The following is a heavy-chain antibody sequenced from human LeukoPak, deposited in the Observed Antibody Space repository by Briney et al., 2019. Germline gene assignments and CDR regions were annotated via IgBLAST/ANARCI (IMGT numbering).Heavy chain of an antibody. CDR3: ARAPRDGSNWSHYFDH. Sequence: PSETLSLTCTVSGGSISTYYWSWIRQPPGKRLEWIGYIYYIGSTNYNPSLNNRVTISIDRSRNQFSLKLNSVTPADTAVYYCARAPRDGSNWSHYFDHWGRGALVTVSS. V-gene: IGHV4-59*01. CDR1: GGSISTYY. CDR2: IYYIGST. J-gene: IGHJ4*02. D-gene: IGHD6-13*01.